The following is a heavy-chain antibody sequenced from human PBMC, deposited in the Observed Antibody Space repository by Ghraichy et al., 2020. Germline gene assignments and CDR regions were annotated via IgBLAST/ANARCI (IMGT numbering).Heavy chain of an antibody. CDR1: GYTFTGYY. D-gene: IGHD3-16*01. V-gene: IGHV1-2*02. CDR3: ARKGPDRGIDAFDI. Sequence: ASVKVSCKASGYTFTGYYMHWVRQAPGQGLEWMGWINPNSGGTNYAQKFQGRVTMTRDTSISTAYMELSRLRSDDTAVYYCARKGPDRGIDAFDIWGQGTMVTVSS. CDR2: INPNSGGT. J-gene: IGHJ3*02.